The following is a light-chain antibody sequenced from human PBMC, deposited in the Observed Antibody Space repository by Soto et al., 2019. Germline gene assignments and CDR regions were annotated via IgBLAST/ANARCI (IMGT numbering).Light chain of an antibody. Sequence: QSALSQPPSASGSPGQSVTISCTGTSSDVGGYNYVSWYQQHPGKAPKLMIYEVSKRPSGVPDRFSGSKSGNTASLTVSGLQAEDDSDYYCATWDDRLNGYVFGSGTKLTVL. V-gene: IGLV2-8*01. CDR3: ATWDDRLNGYV. J-gene: IGLJ1*01. CDR1: SSDVGGYNY. CDR2: EVS.